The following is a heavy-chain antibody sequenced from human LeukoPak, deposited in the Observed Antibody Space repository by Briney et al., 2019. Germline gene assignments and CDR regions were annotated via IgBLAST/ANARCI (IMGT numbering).Heavy chain of an antibody. Sequence: SETLSLTCTVSGGSISSGGYYWSWIRQHPGKGLEWIGYIYYSGSTYYNPSLKSRVTISEDTSKNQFSLKLSSVTAADTAVYYGARADRTTVPTGAFDIWGQGTMVTVSS. CDR2: IYYSGST. V-gene: IGHV4-31*03. CDR1: GGSISSGGYY. J-gene: IGHJ3*02. CDR3: ARADRTTVPTGAFDI. D-gene: IGHD4-17*01.